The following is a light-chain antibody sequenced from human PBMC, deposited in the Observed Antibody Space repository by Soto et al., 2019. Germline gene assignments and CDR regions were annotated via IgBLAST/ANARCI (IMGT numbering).Light chain of an antibody. CDR2: EDT. V-gene: IGLV2-23*01. Sequence: QSALTQPASVSGSPGQSITVSCTGTSSDVGAYNLVSWYQQHPGKAPRLIIYEDTNRPSGISHRFSGSKSDNTASLTISGLRAEDEAHYYCCSYAGSRTFGFGGGTKLTVL. J-gene: IGLJ3*02. CDR1: SSDVGAYNL. CDR3: CSYAGSRTFG.